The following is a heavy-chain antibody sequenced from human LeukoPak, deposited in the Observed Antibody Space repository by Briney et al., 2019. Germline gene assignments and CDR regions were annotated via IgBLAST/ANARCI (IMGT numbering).Heavy chain of an antibody. D-gene: IGHD4-11*01. Sequence: GGSLRLSCVASGFTFGSSWLHWIRQAPGEGLVWLSRIDGDGSVIDYADSVKGRFTISRDNAKNTLYLQMNSLTVDDTGVYYCTRAGNYRFDCWGQGTLVTVSS. CDR3: TRAGNYRFDC. CDR1: GFTFGSSW. J-gene: IGHJ4*02. V-gene: IGHV3-74*01. CDR2: IDGDGSVI.